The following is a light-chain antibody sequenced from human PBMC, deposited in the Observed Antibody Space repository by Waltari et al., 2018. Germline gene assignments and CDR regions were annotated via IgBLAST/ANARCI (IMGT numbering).Light chain of an antibody. Sequence: DVVMTQSPLSLPVTLGQPASISCRSSQGLVHSDGTTYLNWFQQRPGQSPRRLIYKVSNRDSGVPDRFSGSGSGTDFTLKISRVEAEYVGVYFCMQGTYWPRTFGQGTKVEIK. J-gene: IGKJ1*01. CDR1: QGLVHSDGTTY. CDR3: MQGTYWPRT. V-gene: IGKV2-30*02. CDR2: KVS.